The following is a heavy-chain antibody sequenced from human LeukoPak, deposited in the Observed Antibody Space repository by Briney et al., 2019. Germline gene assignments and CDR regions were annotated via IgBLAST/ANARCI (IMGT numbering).Heavy chain of an antibody. V-gene: IGHV1-8*01. CDR2: MNPNSGNT. CDR3: ARDGYKYIAVAGTPVNYYYYYMDV. CDR1: GYTFTSYD. D-gene: IGHD6-19*01. Sequence: ASVKVSCKASGYTFTSYDINWVRQATGQGLEWMGWMNPNSGNTGYSQKFQGRVTMTRNTSISTAYMELSSLRSEDTAVYYCARDGYKYIAVAGTPVNYYYYYMDVWGKGTTVTVSS. J-gene: IGHJ6*03.